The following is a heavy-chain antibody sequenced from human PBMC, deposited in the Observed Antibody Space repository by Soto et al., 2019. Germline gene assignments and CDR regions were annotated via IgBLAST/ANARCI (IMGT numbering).Heavy chain of an antibody. Sequence: GASVKVSWKTSGYSFTSYAITWVRQAPGQGLEWMGWISPYNDDSNYAQTFQGRVTMTTDTSTSTAHMELRSLGSDDSAVYYCARVEWLYNYYSYAMDVWGQGTTVTVSS. CDR1: GYSFTSYA. J-gene: IGHJ6*02. CDR3: ARVEWLYNYYSYAMDV. V-gene: IGHV1-18*01. CDR2: ISPYNDDS. D-gene: IGHD3-3*01.